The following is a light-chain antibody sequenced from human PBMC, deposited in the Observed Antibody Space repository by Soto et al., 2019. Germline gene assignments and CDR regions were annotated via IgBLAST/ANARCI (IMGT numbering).Light chain of an antibody. V-gene: IGLV2-23*01. Sequence: QSALTQPASVSGSPGQSITISCTGTSSDVGSYNLVSWYQQHPGKAPKLMIYEGSKRPSGISNRFSGSKSGNTASLTISGLQAEDEAEYYCCSYADSSRIYAFGSGTKLTVL. J-gene: IGLJ1*01. CDR3: CSYADSSRIYA. CDR2: EGS. CDR1: SSDVGSYNL.